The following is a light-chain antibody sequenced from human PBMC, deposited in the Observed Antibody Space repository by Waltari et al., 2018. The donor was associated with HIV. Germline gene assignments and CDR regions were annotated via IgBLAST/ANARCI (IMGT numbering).Light chain of an antibody. CDR3: SSYTRKNTYV. Sequence: QSALTQPASVSGSPGQSITISCTGTSSDIGAYAYVPWFQQHAGKAPKVLIYEVSNRPSGISSRFSGSRSGNTATLSISGLQADDEADYYCSSYTRKNTYVFGSGTKVTVL. V-gene: IGLV2-14*03. CDR1: SSDIGAYAY. CDR2: EVS. J-gene: IGLJ1*01.